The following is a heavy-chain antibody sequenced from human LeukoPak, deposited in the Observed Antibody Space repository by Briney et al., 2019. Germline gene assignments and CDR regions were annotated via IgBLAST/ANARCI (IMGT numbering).Heavy chain of an antibody. CDR1: GFTVSSNY. Sequence: PGGSLRLSCAASGFTVSSNYMSWVRQAPGKGLECVSVIYSGGSTYYADSVKGRFTISRDNSKNTVYLQMNSLRAEDTAVYYCARDSSCWYWGWFDPWGQGTLVTVSS. D-gene: IGHD6-19*01. CDR2: IYSGGST. CDR3: ARDSSCWYWGWFDP. J-gene: IGHJ5*02. V-gene: IGHV3-66*01.